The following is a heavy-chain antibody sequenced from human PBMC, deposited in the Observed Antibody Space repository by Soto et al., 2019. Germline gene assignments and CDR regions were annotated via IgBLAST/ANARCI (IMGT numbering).Heavy chain of an antibody. J-gene: IGHJ4*02. CDR1: GYSFTTYW. D-gene: IGHD4-4*01. V-gene: IGHV5-51*01. Sequence: GESLKISCKGSGYSFTTYWIGWVRQMPGKGLEWMGIIFPSDSKTTYSPSFQGQVTMSADKSISTAYLQWSSLQASDTAIYYCARRYSNWYFDYWGQGTLVTVSS. CDR3: ARRYSNWYFDY. CDR2: IFPSDSKT.